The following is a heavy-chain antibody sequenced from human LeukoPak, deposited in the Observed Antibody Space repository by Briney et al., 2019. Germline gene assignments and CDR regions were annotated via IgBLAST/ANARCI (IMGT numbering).Heavy chain of an antibody. J-gene: IGHJ4*02. CDR1: GGSFSGYY. CDR3: ARGRRRGRVDY. V-gene: IGHV4-34*01. CDR2: INHSGST. Sequence: SETLSLTCAVYGGSFSGYYWSWIRQPPGKGLEWIGEINHSGSTNYNPSLKSRVTISVDTSKNQFSLKLSSVTAADTAVYHCARGRRRGRVDYWGQGTLVTVSS.